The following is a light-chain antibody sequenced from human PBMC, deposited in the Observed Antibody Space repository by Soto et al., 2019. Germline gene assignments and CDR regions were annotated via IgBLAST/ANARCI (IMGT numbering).Light chain of an antibody. CDR2: GNS. J-gene: IGLJ1*01. CDR1: SSNIGAGYD. V-gene: IGLV1-40*01. Sequence: QAVVTQPPSVSGAPGQRVTISCTGSSSNIGAGYDVHWYQQLPGTAPKLLFYGNSNRPSGVPDRFSGSKSGTSASLAITGLQAEDEADYYCQSYDSSLSGYVFRTGTKLTVL. CDR3: QSYDSSLSGYV.